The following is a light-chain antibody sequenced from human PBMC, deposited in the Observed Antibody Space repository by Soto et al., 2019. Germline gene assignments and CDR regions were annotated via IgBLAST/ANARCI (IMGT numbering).Light chain of an antibody. Sequence: DIQMTQSPSTLSTSVGDRVTITCRASQSISSWLAWYQQKPGKAPKLLIYDASSLESGVPSRFSGSGSGTEFTLIISSLQPDDFATYYCQQYNSYETFGLGTKVEIK. CDR1: QSISSW. J-gene: IGKJ1*01. V-gene: IGKV1-5*01. CDR3: QQYNSYET. CDR2: DAS.